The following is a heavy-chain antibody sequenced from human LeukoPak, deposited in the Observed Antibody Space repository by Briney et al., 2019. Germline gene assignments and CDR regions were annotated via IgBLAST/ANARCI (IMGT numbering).Heavy chain of an antibody. Sequence: GGSLRLSCAASGFTFSSYSMNWVRQAPGKGLEWVSSISSSSSYIYYADSVKGQFTISRDNAKNSLYLQMNSLRAEDTAVYYCAREESNKFGEQYLDYWGQGTLVTVSS. D-gene: IGHD3-10*01. CDR1: GFTFSSYS. J-gene: IGHJ4*02. CDR3: AREESNKFGEQYLDY. CDR2: ISSSSSYI. V-gene: IGHV3-21*01.